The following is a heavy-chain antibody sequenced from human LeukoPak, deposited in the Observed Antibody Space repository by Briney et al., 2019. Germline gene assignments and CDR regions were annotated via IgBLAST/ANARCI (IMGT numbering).Heavy chain of an antibody. Sequence: GASVKVSCKASGYTFTSYYMHWVRQAPGQGLEWMGWISAYNGNTNYAQKLQGRVTMTTDTSTSTAYMELRSLRSDDTAVYYCARARPIYDSSGYYRLDSYYFDYWGQGTLVTVSS. D-gene: IGHD3-22*01. CDR1: GYTFTSYY. CDR3: ARARPIYDSSGYYRLDSYYFDY. J-gene: IGHJ4*02. V-gene: IGHV1-18*04. CDR2: ISAYNGNT.